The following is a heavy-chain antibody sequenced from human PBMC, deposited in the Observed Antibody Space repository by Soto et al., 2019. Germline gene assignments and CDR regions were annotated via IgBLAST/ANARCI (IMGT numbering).Heavy chain of an antibody. CDR1: GGSLSSGDYY. V-gene: IGHV4-30-4*01. CDR2: IYYSGST. CDR3: AREVEEWPSRYYFDY. J-gene: IGHJ4*02. D-gene: IGHD3-3*01. Sequence: SEALSLTCTVSGGSLSSGDYYWRWIRQPPGKGLEWIGYIYYSGSTYYNPSLKSRVTISVDTSKNQFSLKLSSVTAADTAVYYCAREVEEWPSRYYFDYWGQGTLVTVSS.